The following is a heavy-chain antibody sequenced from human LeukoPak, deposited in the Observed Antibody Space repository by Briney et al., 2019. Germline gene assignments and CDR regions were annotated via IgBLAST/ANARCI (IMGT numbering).Heavy chain of an antibody. CDR1: GFTVSSNY. V-gene: IGHV3-66*02. CDR3: ARDGTTVTARGLYFDY. J-gene: IGHJ4*02. Sequence: GGSLSLSCATSGFTVSSNYMSWVRQAPGKGLEWVSVIYSGGSTYYADSVKGRFTISRDNSENTLYLQMNSLRAEDTAVYYCARDGTTVTARGLYFDYWGQGTLVTVSS. D-gene: IGHD4-17*01. CDR2: IYSGGST.